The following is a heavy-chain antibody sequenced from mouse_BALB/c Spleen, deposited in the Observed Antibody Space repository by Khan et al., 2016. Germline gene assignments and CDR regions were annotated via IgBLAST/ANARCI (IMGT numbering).Heavy chain of an antibody. Sequence: QVQLKQSGPGLVAPSQSLSITCTVSGFSLTGYGVNWVRQPPGKGLEWLGKIWGDGRTDYNSGLKSRVSISKDNSKSQVFLKMNSLQTDDTANYYCSRDYDGFAYWGQGTLVIVSA. V-gene: IGHV2-6-7*01. D-gene: IGHD2-12*01. CDR3: SRDYDGFAY. CDR1: GFSLTGYG. CDR2: IWGDGRT. J-gene: IGHJ3*01.